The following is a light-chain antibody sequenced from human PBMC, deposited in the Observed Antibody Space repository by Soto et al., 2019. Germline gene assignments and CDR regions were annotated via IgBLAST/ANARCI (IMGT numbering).Light chain of an antibody. V-gene: IGKV3-20*01. CDR3: QQYGSSIT. J-gene: IGKJ5*01. CDR2: GAS. Sequence: EIVLTQSPGTLSLSPGERATLSCRASQSVSSNFLAWYQQRPGQAPRLLIYGASNRATGIPDRFSGSGSGTNFTLTISRLEPEEFAVYYCQQYGSSITFGQGTRLEI. CDR1: QSVSSNF.